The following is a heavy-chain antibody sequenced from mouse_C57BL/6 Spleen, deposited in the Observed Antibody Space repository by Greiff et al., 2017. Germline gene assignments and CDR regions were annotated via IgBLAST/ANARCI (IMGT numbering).Heavy chain of an antibody. CDR2: FYPGSGST. Sequence: QVQLQQPGAELVKPGASVKMSCKASGYTFTSYWITWVKQRPGQGLEWIGDFYPGSGSTNYNEKFKSKATLTVDTSSSTAYMQLSSLTSEDSAVYYCARRVTRCYAMGYWGQGTSVTVSS. CDR1: GYTFTSYW. D-gene: IGHD2-5*01. V-gene: IGHV1-55*01. CDR3: ARRVTRCYAMGY. J-gene: IGHJ4*01.